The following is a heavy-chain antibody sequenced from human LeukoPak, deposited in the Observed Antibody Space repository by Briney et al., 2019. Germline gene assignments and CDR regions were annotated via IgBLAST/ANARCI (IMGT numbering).Heavy chain of an antibody. Sequence: ASVKVSCKASGYTFNGYYMHWVRQAPGQGLEWMGWINPNSGGTNYAQKFQGRVTMTRDTSISTAYMELSRLRSDDTAVYYCARDRDSSSWYVFDYWGQGTLVTISS. CDR3: ARDRDSSSWYVFDY. CDR1: GYTFNGYY. CDR2: INPNSGGT. V-gene: IGHV1-2*02. J-gene: IGHJ4*02. D-gene: IGHD6-13*01.